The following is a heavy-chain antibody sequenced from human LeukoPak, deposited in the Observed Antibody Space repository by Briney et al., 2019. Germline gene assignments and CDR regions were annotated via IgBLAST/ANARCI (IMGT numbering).Heavy chain of an antibody. CDR1: GGSISSGGYY. Sequence: SQTLSLTCIVSGGSISSGGYYWSWIRQHPGKGLEWIGYIYYSGSTYYNPSLKSRVTISVDTSKNQFSLKLSSVTAADTAVYYCARGGQTTRENDYWGQGTLVTVSS. CDR2: IYYSGST. J-gene: IGHJ4*02. V-gene: IGHV4-31*03. D-gene: IGHD1-1*01. CDR3: ARGGQTTRENDY.